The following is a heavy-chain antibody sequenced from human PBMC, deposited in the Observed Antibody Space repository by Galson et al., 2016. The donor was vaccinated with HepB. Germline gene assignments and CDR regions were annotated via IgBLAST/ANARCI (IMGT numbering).Heavy chain of an antibody. Sequence: SETLSLTCAVHGQSLSGYYCSWIRQSPGKGLEYIGEINHSGNTKYNPSLKSRVTMSVDTSKNQFSLNLTSVTAADTAIYFCAKSPRGFSPPWYWGQGALVTGSS. V-gene: IGHV4-34*01. J-gene: IGHJ1*01. CDR1: GQSLSGYY. CDR2: INHSGNT. D-gene: IGHD5-18*01. CDR3: AKSPRGFSPPWY.